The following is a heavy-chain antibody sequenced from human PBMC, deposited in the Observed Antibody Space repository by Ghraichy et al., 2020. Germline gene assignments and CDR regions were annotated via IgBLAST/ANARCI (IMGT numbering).Heavy chain of an antibody. Sequence: GESLNISCAGSGFNFRDHAVDWVRQAPGKGLEWVATISSDEKSKFYVDSVKGRFTISRDNSKTTASLQMNSLRAEDTAVFYCARGARLNYYDSSGFDYWGQGTLVTVSS. CDR1: GFNFRDHA. D-gene: IGHD3-22*01. CDR2: ISSDEKSK. CDR3: ARGARLNYYDSSGFDY. V-gene: IGHV3-30*04. J-gene: IGHJ4*02.